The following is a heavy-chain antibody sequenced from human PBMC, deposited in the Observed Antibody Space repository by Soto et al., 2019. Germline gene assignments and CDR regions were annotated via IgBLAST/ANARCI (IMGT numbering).Heavy chain of an antibody. V-gene: IGHV4-39*01. J-gene: IGHJ5*02. Sequence: SETLSLTCSVSGGSISSFTYYWGWIRQPPGKGPEWIGTVYYNENTYYNPSLKSRVTITVDTAKNQFSLNLGSVTAADTAMYFCARRERYYGSPGWFDPWGPGTLVTVSS. CDR1: GGSISSFTYY. D-gene: IGHD3-10*01. CDR2: VYYNENT. CDR3: ARRERYYGSPGWFDP.